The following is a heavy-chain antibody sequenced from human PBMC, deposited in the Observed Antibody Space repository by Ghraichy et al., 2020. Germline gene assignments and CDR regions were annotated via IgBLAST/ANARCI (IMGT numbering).Heavy chain of an antibody. CDR1: GFTFSSYS. CDR2: ISSSGGTI. V-gene: IGHV3-48*01. Sequence: GGSLRLSCAASGFTFSSYSMNWVRQAPGKGLEWVSYISSSGGTIYYADSLKGRFTISRDNAKNSQYLQMNNLRAEDTAVYYCVRDGFGDTAMAWGQGTLVTVSS. J-gene: IGHJ4*02. CDR3: VRDGFGDTAMA. D-gene: IGHD5-18*01.